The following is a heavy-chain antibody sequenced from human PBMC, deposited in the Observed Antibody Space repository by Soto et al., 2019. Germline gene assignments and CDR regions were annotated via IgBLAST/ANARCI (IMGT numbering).Heavy chain of an antibody. J-gene: IGHJ5*02. Sequence: GGSLRLSCAASGFTFSSYSMNWVRQAPGKGLEWVSSISSSSSYIYYADSVKGRFTISRDNAKNSLYLQMNSPRAEDTAVYYCARDRTTMVRGVSLSWFDPWGQGTLVTVSS. D-gene: IGHD3-10*01. V-gene: IGHV3-21*01. CDR2: ISSSSSYI. CDR3: ARDRTTMVRGVSLSWFDP. CDR1: GFTFSSYS.